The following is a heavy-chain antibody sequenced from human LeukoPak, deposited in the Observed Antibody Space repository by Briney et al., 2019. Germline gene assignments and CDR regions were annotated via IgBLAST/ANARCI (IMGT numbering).Heavy chain of an antibody. V-gene: IGHV3-74*01. J-gene: IGHJ4*02. Sequence: GGSLSLSCAASGFTFSSYCMHWVRHAPGKGLVWVSRINSDGRITSYPDSVKARFTISRDNTKNTLYLQMNSLRAEDTAVYYCARANYFDYWGQGTLVTVSS. CDR2: INSDGRIT. CDR1: GFTFSSYC. CDR3: ARANYFDY.